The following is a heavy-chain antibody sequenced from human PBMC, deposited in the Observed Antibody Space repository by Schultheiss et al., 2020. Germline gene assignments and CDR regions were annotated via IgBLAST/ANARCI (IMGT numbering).Heavy chain of an antibody. CDR2: ISSSGSTI. CDR1: GFTFSSYE. D-gene: IGHD1/OR15-1a*01. V-gene: IGHV3-48*03. CDR3: ARDLEEQSFDY. Sequence: WGSLRLSCAASGFTFSSYEMNWVRQAPGKGLEWVSYISSSGSTIYYADSVKGRFTISRDNAKNSLYLQMNSLRAEDTAVYYCARDLEEQSFDYWGQGTLVTVSS. J-gene: IGHJ4*02.